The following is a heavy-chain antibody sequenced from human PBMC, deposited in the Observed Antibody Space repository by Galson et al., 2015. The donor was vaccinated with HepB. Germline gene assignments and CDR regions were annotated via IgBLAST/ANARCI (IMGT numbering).Heavy chain of an antibody. CDR1: GFTFSSYW. CDR3: ARDWSGSFQFDP. CDR2: INSDGSST. V-gene: IGHV3-74*01. Sequence: SLRLSCAASGFTFSSYWMHWVRQAPGKGLVWVSRINSDGSSTSYADSVKGRFTISRDNAKNTLYLQMNSQRAEDTAVYYCARDWSGSFQFDPWGQGTLVTVSS. J-gene: IGHJ5*02. D-gene: IGHD1-26*01.